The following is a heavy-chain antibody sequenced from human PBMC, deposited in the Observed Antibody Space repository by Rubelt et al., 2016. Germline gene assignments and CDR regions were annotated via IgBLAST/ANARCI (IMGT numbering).Heavy chain of an antibody. CDR2: ISAYNGNT. Sequence: QVQLVQSGAEVKKPGASVKVSCKASGYTFTSYGISWVRQAPGQGLEWMGWISAYNGNTNYAQKFKGRVTMTTDTSPGTAYMERRSLRSDDTAVYYCASMYSSSWYRGWFDPWGQGTLVTVSS. D-gene: IGHD6-13*01. CDR1: GYTFTSYG. V-gene: IGHV1-18*01. J-gene: IGHJ5*02. CDR3: ASMYSSSWYRGWFDP.